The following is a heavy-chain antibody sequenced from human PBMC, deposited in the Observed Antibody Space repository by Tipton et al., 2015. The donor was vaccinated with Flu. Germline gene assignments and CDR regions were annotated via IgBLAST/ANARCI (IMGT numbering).Heavy chain of an antibody. V-gene: IGHV3-74*01. D-gene: IGHD3-22*01. CDR2: INTDGSTT. CDR1: GFPFSGYW. Sequence: VQLVQSGGGYVQPGGSLRVSCAASGFPFSGYWFHWVRQIPGEGLVWLARINTDGSTTDYADFVEGRFTTSRDNIKKTLYLQMRSLRAEDTALYFCTRDMHYYESSASLDLELWGQGTMVTVSS. CDR3: TRDMHYYESSASLDLEL. J-gene: IGHJ3*01.